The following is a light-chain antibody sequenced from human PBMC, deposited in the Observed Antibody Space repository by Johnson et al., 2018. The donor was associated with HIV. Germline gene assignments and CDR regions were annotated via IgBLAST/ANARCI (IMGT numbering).Light chain of an antibody. CDR2: DNN. J-gene: IGLJ1*01. Sequence: QLVLTQPPSVSAAPGQKVTISCSGSSSNIGNNYVSWYQQLPGTAPKLLIYDNNKRPSGIPDRFSGSKSGTSATLGITGLQTGDEAYYYCGTWDSSLSAHYGFGTGTKVTVL. CDR1: SSNIGNNY. V-gene: IGLV1-51*01. CDR3: GTWDSSLSAHYG.